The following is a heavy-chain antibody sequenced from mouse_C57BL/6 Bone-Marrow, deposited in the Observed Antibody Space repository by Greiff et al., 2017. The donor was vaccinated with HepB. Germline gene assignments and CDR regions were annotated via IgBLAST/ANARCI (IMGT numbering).Heavy chain of an antibody. D-gene: IGHD2-9*01. CDR3: TTYPPTMVTTSFAY. V-gene: IGHV14-4*01. CDR2: IDPENGDT. CDR1: GFNIKDDY. J-gene: IGHJ3*01. Sequence: VQLKESGAELVRPGASVKLSCTASGFNIKDDYMHWVKQRPEQGLEWIGWIDPENGDTEYASKFQGKATITADTSSNTAYLQLSSLTSEDTAVYYFTTYPPTMVTTSFAYWGQGTLVTVSA.